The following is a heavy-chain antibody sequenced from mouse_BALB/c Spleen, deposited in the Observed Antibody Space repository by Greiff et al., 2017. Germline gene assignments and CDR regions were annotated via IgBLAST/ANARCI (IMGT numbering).Heavy chain of an antibody. CDR3: APHSYGSLGETGLAY. V-gene: IGHV2-9*02. CDR2: IWAGGST. J-gene: IGHJ3*01. CDR1: GFSLTSYG. D-gene: IGHD1-1*01. Sequence: VKLQESGPGLVAPSQSLSITCTVSGFSLTSYGVHWVRQPPGKGLEWLGVIWAGGSTNYNSALMSRLSISKDNSKSQVFLKMNSLQTDDTAMYYCAPHSYGSLGETGLAYWGQGTLVTVSA.